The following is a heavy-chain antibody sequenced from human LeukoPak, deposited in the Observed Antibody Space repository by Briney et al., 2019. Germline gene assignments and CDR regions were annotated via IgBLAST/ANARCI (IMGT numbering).Heavy chain of an antibody. CDR1: GGSFSGYY. J-gene: IGHJ3*02. CDR2: INHSGST. V-gene: IGHV4-34*01. D-gene: IGHD3-22*01. CDR3: ATYYYDSSGYYWDAFDI. Sequence: SETLSLTCAVYGGSFSGYYWSWIRQPPGKGLEWIGEINHSGSTNYNPSLKSRVTISVDTSKNQFSLKLSSVTAADTAVYYCATYYYDSSGYYWDAFDIWGQGTMVTVSS.